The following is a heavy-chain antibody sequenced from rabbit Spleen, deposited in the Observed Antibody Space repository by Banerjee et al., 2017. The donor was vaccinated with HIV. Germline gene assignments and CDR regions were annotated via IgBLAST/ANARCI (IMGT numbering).Heavy chain of an antibody. V-gene: IGHV1S40*01. CDR2: IDAGSSGFT. CDR3: ARDTSTSFSSYGMDL. Sequence: QSLEESGGDLVKPGASLTLTCTASGFSFSSDYMCWVRQAPGKGLEWIACIDAGSSGFTYHATWAKGRFTISKTSSTTVTLQMTSLTAADTATYFCARDTSTSFSSYGMDLWGQGTLVTVS. CDR1: GFSFSSDY. D-gene: IGHD1-1*01. J-gene: IGHJ6*01.